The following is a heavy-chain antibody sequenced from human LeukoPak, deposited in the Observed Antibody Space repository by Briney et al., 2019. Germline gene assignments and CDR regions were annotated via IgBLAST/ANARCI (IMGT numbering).Heavy chain of an antibody. Sequence: SGTLSLTCTVSGYSISSGYYWGWIRQPPGKGLEWIVSTHHTGSTYHDPSLKSRVTISVDTSKNQISLNLSSVTAADTAVYYCARAYSSAWYWNWFDPWGQGTLVTVSS. V-gene: IGHV4-38-2*02. D-gene: IGHD6-19*01. CDR1: GYSISSGYY. CDR2: THHTGST. J-gene: IGHJ5*02. CDR3: ARAYSSAWYWNWFDP.